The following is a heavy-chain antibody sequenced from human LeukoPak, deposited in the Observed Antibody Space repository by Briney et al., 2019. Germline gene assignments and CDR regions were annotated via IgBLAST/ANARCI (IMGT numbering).Heavy chain of an antibody. CDR3: ARAPEDIVVVVAAMHYGMDV. CDR2: ISSSGSTI. CDR1: GFTFSSYE. J-gene: IGHJ6*02. Sequence: PPGGPLRLSCAASGFTFSSYEMNWVRQAPGKGLEWVSYISSSGSTIYYADSVKGRFTISRDNAKNSLYLQMNSLRAEDTAVYYCARAPEDIVVVVAAMHYGMDVWGQGTTVTVSS. D-gene: IGHD2-15*01. V-gene: IGHV3-48*03.